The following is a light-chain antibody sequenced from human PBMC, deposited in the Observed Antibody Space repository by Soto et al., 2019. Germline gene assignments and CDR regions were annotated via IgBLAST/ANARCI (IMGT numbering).Light chain of an antibody. CDR1: QSVRNNY. Sequence: EVVMTQSPATLSVSPGERSTLSCRASQSVRNNYLAWYQQKPGQAPRLLIYGASNRATGIPDRFSGSGSGTDFTLTISSLEPEDFAVYYCQQRSNWPLTFGQGTRLEIK. CDR2: GAS. V-gene: IGKV3D-20*02. CDR3: QQRSNWPLT. J-gene: IGKJ5*01.